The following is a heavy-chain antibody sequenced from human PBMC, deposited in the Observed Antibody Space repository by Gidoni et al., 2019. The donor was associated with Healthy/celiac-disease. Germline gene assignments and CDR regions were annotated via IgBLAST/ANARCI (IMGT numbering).Heavy chain of an antibody. Sequence: VQLVESGGGVVQPGRSLRLSCAASGVTFRSYGMHWVRQAPGKGLEWVAVISYDGSNKYYADSVKGRFTISRDNSKNTLYLQMNSLRAEDTAVYYCANRRITIFGVVMQDFDYWGQGTLVTVSS. CDR3: ANRRITIFGVVMQDFDY. CDR1: GVTFRSYG. CDR2: ISYDGSNK. J-gene: IGHJ4*02. V-gene: IGHV3-30*18. D-gene: IGHD3-3*01.